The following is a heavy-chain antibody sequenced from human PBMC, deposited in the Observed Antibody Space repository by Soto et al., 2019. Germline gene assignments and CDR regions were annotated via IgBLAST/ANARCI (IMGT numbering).Heavy chain of an antibody. Sequence: SETLSLTCTVSGGSISSSSYYWGWIRQPPGKGLEWIGSIYYSGSTYYNPSLKSRVTISVDTSKNQFSLKLSSVTAADTAVYYCARHRMDIVVVPAAIVKSHYYYMDVWGKGTTVTVSS. CDR2: IYYSGST. CDR3: ARHRMDIVVVPAAIVKSHYYYMDV. V-gene: IGHV4-39*01. CDR1: GGSISSSSYY. D-gene: IGHD2-2*03. J-gene: IGHJ6*03.